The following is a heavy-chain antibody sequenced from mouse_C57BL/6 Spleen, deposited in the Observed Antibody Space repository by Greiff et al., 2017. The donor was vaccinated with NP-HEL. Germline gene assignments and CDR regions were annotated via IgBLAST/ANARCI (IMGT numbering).Heavy chain of an antibody. CDR2: IDPSDSYT. J-gene: IGHJ4*01. Sequence: QVQLQQPGAELVMPGASVKLSCKASGYTFTSYWMHWVKQRPGQGLEWIGEIDPSDSYTNYNQKFKGKSTLPVDKSSSTAYMQLSSLTSEDSAVYYCARRGAMDYWGQGTSVTVSS. CDR1: GYTFTSYW. CDR3: ARRGAMDY. V-gene: IGHV1-69*01.